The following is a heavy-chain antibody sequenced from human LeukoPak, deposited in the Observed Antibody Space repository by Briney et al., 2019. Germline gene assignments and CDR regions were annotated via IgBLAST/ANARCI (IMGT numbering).Heavy chain of an antibody. D-gene: IGHD4-17*01. CDR1: GGSFSGYY. J-gene: IGHJ4*02. CDR3: ASTDYGDYLDY. V-gene: IGHV4-34*01. CDR2: INHSGST. Sequence: SETLSLTCAVYGGSFSGYYWSWIRQPPGKGLEWIGEINHSGSTNYNPSLKSRVTISVDTSKNQSSLKLSSVTAADTAVYYCASTDYGDYLDYWGQGTLVTVSS.